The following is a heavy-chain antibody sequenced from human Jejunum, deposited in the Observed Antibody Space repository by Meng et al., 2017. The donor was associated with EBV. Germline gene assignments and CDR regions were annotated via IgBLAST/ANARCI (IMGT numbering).Heavy chain of an antibody. CDR3: VMGPDYAKSGY. V-gene: IGHV4-39*01. CDR1: GGSIKTMCCT. J-gene: IGHJ4*02. Sequence: QRLLCRPGPGLVMPSTPLALTSTGSGGSIKTMCCTWGWIRKPPGSGLDWIGTVGRSGSTYTPSLKSRVTISVDTSKTQFSLKLTSVTAADTAVYYCVMGPDYAKSGYWGQGILVTVSS. D-gene: IGHD4-17*01. CDR2: VGRSGST.